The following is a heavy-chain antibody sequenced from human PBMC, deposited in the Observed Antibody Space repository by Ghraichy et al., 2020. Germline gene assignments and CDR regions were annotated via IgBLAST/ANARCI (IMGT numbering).Heavy chain of an antibody. V-gene: IGHV3-48*02. CDR1: GFTFGDYN. CDR3: ARASRVVRFYYYDGMDV. D-gene: IGHD3-3*01. Sequence: GGSLRLSCVGSGFTFGDYNLNWVRQSPGRGLEWISYISTSGRSIFYADSVKGRFTISRDNDQNSLFLQMKSLRDEDTAVYYCARASRVVRFYYYDGMDVWGRGTMVTVSS. J-gene: IGHJ6*02. CDR2: ISTSGRSI.